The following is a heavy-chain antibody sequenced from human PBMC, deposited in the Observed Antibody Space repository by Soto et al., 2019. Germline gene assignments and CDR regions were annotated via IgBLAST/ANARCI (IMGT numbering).Heavy chain of an antibody. Sequence: SVKVSCKASGGTFSSYAISWVRQAPGQGLEWMGGIIPIFGTANYAQKFQGRVTITADESTSTAYMELSSLRSEDTAVYYCARPLLRYFDWLSLPKKSYSGMDVWGQGTTVTVSS. V-gene: IGHV1-69*13. D-gene: IGHD3-9*01. CDR2: IIPIFGTA. J-gene: IGHJ6*02. CDR1: GGTFSSYA. CDR3: ARPLLRYFDWLSLPKKSYSGMDV.